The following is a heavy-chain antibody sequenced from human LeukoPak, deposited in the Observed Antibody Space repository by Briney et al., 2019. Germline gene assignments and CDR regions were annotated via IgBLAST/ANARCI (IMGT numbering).Heavy chain of an antibody. CDR2: ISWNSGSI. CDR3: AKFSGPDAFDI. D-gene: IGHD6-19*01. CDR1: GFTFDDYA. V-gene: IGHV3-9*01. J-gene: IGHJ3*02. Sequence: GRSLRLSCAASGFTFDDYAMHWVRQAPEKGLEWVSGISWNSGSIGYADSVKGRFTISRDNAKNSLYLQMNSLRAEDTALYYCAKFSGPDAFDIWGQGTMVTVSS.